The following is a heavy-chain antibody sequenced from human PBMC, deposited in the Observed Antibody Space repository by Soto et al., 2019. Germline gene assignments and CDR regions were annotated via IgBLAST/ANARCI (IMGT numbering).Heavy chain of an antibody. D-gene: IGHD3-22*01. J-gene: IGHJ1*01. CDR1: GFSLSTSGVG. V-gene: IGHV2-5*02. CDR3: ALHKYYYDSCGYYSGAEYFQH. Sequence: QITLKESGPTLVKPTQTLTLTCTFSGFSLSTSGVGVGWIRQPPGKALEWLALIYWDDDKRYSPSLKSRLTITKDTYKNQVVLTMTNMDPVDTATYYCALHKYYYDSCGYYSGAEYFQHWGQGTLVTVSS. CDR2: IYWDDDK.